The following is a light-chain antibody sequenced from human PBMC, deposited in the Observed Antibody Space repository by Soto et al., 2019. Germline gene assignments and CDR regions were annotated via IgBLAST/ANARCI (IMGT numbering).Light chain of an antibody. Sequence: QSALTQPASVSGSPGQSITISCTGTSSDIGDYDYVSWYQHLPGKAPKLLIFDVTHRPSGVSDRFSGSKSGNTASLTISGVRPEDEADYYCCSYTDIALDVDFGGGTKVTVL. CDR2: DVT. V-gene: IGLV2-14*01. CDR1: SSDIGDYDY. CDR3: CSYTDIALDVD. J-gene: IGLJ2*01.